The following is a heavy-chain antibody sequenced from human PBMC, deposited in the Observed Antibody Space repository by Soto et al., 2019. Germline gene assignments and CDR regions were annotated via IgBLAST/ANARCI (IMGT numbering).Heavy chain of an antibody. J-gene: IGHJ5*02. CDR3: ARGYGGPIGWFDP. D-gene: IGHD3-16*01. CDR2: INAGNGNT. V-gene: IGHV1-3*01. Sequence: QVQLVQSGAEVKKPGASVKVSCKASGYTFTSYAMHWVRQAPGQRLEWMGWINAGNGNTKYSQKFQGRVTITRDTSASTAYMELSSLRSEDTSVYYCARGYGGPIGWFDPWGQGTLVTASS. CDR1: GYTFTSYA.